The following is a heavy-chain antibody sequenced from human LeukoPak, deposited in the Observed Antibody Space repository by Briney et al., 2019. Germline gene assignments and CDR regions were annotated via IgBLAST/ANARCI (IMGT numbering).Heavy chain of an antibody. CDR1: GYSFTSYW. Sequence: GESLKISCKGSGYSFTSYWIGWVRQMPGKGLEWMGIIYPGDSDTRYSPSFQGQVTISADKSISTAYLQWSSLKASDTAMYYCARVGEECLLYRYFDYWGQEPLVTVSS. V-gene: IGHV5-51*01. CDR3: ARVGEECLLYRYFDY. CDR2: IYPGDSDT. D-gene: IGHD3-3*01. J-gene: IGHJ4*02.